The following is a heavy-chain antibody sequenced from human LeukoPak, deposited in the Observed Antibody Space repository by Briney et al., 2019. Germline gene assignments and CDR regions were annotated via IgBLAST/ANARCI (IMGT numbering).Heavy chain of an antibody. D-gene: IGHD6-13*01. CDR2: ISSDGRNT. CDR1: GFTFAKYA. CDR3: ARVEGAAAGSGLVFDL. J-gene: IGHJ4*02. Sequence: GGSLRLSCAASGFTFAKYAMDWVRQAPGKGLEWVAVISSDGRNTYYADSVRGRFTISRDNSRNIVFLQMNSLRIDDTALYYCARVEGAAAGSGLVFDLWGQGTLVTVSS. V-gene: IGHV3-30*04.